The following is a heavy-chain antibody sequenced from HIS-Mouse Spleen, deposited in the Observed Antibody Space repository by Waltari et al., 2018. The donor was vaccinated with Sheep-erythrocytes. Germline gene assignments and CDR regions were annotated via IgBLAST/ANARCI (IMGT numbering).Heavy chain of an antibody. CDR1: GGSISSGGYY. CDR3: ARETGIAASKRAFDI. V-gene: IGHV4-31*03. J-gene: IGHJ3*02. Sequence: QVQLQESGPGLVKPSQTLSLTCTVSGGSISSGGYYWSWIRQHPGKGLEWIGYIYYSGSTSYNPSLKSRVTISVDTSKNQFSLKLSSVTAADTAVYYCARETGIAASKRAFDIWGQGTMVTVSS. D-gene: IGHD6-13*01. CDR2: IYYSGST.